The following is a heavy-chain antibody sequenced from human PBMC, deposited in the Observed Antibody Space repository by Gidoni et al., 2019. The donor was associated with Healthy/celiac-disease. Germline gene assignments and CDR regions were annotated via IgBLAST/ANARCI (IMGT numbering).Heavy chain of an antibody. CDR3: VRGGLRSGWYHNY. CDR1: GGSFSGYY. D-gene: IGHD6-19*01. Sequence: QVQLQHWGAGLLKPSETLSLTCAVYGGSFSGYYWSWIRQPPGKGLEWIGEINHSGSTNYNPSLKSRVTISVDTSKNQFSLKLSSVTAADTAVYYCVRGGLRSGWYHNYWGQGTLVTVSS. CDR2: INHSGST. V-gene: IGHV4-34*01. J-gene: IGHJ4*02.